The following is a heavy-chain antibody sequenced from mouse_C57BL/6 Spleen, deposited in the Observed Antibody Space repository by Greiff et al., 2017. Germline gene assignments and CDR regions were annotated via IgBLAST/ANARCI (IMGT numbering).Heavy chain of an antibody. CDR1: GYSFTDYN. Sequence: VQLQQSGPELVKPGASVKISCKASGYSFTDYNMNWVKQSTGKSLEWIGVINPNSGTTSYNQKFKGKATLTVDKSSSAAYMQLNSLTAEDSAVYYCARVYYDGYFPFAYWGQGTLVTVSA. CDR2: INPNSGTT. V-gene: IGHV1-39*01. D-gene: IGHD2-3*01. CDR3: ARVYYDGYFPFAY. J-gene: IGHJ3*01.